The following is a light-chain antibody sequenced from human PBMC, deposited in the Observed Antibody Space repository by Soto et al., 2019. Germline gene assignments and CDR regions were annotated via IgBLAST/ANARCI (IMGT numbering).Light chain of an antibody. CDR3: SSYTSSSTLV. CDR2: EVS. CDR1: SSDVGGYNY. V-gene: IGLV2-14*01. Sequence: QSVLTQPASVSGSPGQSITIPCTGTSSDVGGYNYVSWYQQHPGKAPKLMIYEVSNRPSGVSNRFSGSKSGNTVSLTISGLQAEDEADYYCSSYTSSSTLVFGTGTKVTVL. J-gene: IGLJ1*01.